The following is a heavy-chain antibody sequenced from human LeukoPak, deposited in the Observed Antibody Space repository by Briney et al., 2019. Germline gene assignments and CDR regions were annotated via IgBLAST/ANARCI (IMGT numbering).Heavy chain of an antibody. CDR3: ARGGYSGYDPTCPGHY. V-gene: IGHV1-2*02. CDR2: INPNSGGT. CDR1: GYTFTGYY. D-gene: IGHD5-12*01. J-gene: IGHJ4*02. Sequence: ASVKVSCKASGYTFTGYYMHWVRQAPGQGLERMGWINPNSGGTNYAQKFQGRVTMTRDTSISTAYMELSRLRSDDTAVYYCARGGYSGYDPTCPGHYWGQGTLVTVSS.